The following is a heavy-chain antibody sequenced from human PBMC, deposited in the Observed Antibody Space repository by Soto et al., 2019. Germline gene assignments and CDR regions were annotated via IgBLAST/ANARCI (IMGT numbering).Heavy chain of an antibody. D-gene: IGHD1-1*01. Sequence: QVHLVQSGAEVKKPGASVKVSCKGSGYAFTTYGITWVRQAPGQGLEWMGWISAHNGNTNYAQKLQGRVTVTRDTSTSTAYMKLRSLRSDDTGVYYCARRRYGDYCGQGALVTVSS. CDR1: GYAFTTYG. J-gene: IGHJ4*02. CDR3: ARRRYGDY. CDR2: ISAHNGNT. V-gene: IGHV1-18*01.